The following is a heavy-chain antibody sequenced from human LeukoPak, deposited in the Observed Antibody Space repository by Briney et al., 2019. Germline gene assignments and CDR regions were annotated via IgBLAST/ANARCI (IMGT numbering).Heavy chain of an antibody. CDR1: GFTFSSYG. V-gene: IGHV3-33*01. D-gene: IGHD1-7*01. J-gene: IGHJ4*02. CDR2: IWYDGSNK. Sequence: PGGSLRLSCAASGFTFSSYGMHWVRQAPGKGLEWVAVIWYDGSNKNYADSVKDRFTISRDNSTNTLYLQMNSLRAEDTAVYYCARDRGITGTSFPIDYWGQGTLVTVSS. CDR3: ARDRGITGTSFPIDY.